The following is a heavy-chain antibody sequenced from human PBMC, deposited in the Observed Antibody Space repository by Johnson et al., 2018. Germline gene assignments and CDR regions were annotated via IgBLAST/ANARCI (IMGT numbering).Heavy chain of an antibody. CDR1: GFNFNNYW. D-gene: IGHD3-22*01. CDR2: INQDGRET. Sequence: VQLVQSGGGLVQPGGSLRLSCAVSGFNFNNYWLTLVRQAPGKGLEWVANINQDGRETYYVGSVKGRFTISRDIAGNSLYLQMHSLRVEDTAVYYCAGRYDCTGRYYLPGAFDIWGQGTMVTVSS. V-gene: IGHV3-7*01. J-gene: IGHJ3*02. CDR3: AGRYDCTGRYYLPGAFDI.